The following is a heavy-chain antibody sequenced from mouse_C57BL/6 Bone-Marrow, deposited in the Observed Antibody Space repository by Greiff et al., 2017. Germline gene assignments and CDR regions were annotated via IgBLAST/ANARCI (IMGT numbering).Heavy chain of an antibody. D-gene: IGHD2-3*01. Sequence: EVHLVESGAELVRPGASVKLSCTASGFNIKDDYMHWVKQRPEQGLEWIGWIDPENGDTEYASKFQGKATITADTSSNTAYLQLSSLTSDDTAVYYCTTWDGYYWGQGTTLTVSS. CDR3: TTWDGYY. CDR2: IDPENGDT. V-gene: IGHV14-4*01. CDR1: GFNIKDDY. J-gene: IGHJ2*01.